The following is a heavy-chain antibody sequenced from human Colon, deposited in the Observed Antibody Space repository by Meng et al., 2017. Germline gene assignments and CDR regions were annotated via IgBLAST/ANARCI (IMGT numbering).Heavy chain of an antibody. J-gene: IGHJ4*02. D-gene: IGHD3-10*01. CDR1: GGSFSGYY. Sequence: HVQLQQLGAGLLKPSETLSLSCAVYGGSFSGYYWSWIRQPPGKWLEWIGEINHSGSTNYNPSLKSRVTISVDTSKNQFSLMLTSVTATDTAVYYCARRRGGSGRDCWGQGTLVTVSS. V-gene: IGHV4-34*01. CDR3: ARRRGGSGRDC. CDR2: INHSGST.